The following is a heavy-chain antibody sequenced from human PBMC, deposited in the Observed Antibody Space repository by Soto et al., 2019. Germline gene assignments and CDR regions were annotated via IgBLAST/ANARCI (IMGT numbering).Heavy chain of an antibody. V-gene: IGHV3-23*01. CDR2: ISGSGGST. D-gene: IGHD2-21*02. Sequence: GGFLRLSCAASGFTFSSYAMSWVRQAPGKGLEWVSAISGSGGSTYYADSVKGRFTISRDNSKNTLYLQMNSLRAEDTAVYYCAKLYIPYCGGDCYAPNGYFDYWGQGTLVTVSS. CDR3: AKLYIPYCGGDCYAPNGYFDY. J-gene: IGHJ4*02. CDR1: GFTFSSYA.